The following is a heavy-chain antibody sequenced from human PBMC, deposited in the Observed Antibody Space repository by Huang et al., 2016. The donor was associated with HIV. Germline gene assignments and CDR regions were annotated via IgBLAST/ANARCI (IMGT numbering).Heavy chain of an antibody. V-gene: IGHV4-34*01. J-gene: IGHJ4*02. D-gene: IGHD2-21*02. CDR1: GGSFSGHY. CDR3: ARQRMTEGNSESTWSYFDS. Sequence: QVRLHQWGTGVLTPSETLSLKGAVYGGSFSGHYWTWIRQAPGMGREWIGEIDHRGTTSSNSSLKSRVSMSLDTSKSQFYLNLTSVTATDTGKYYCARQRMTEGNSESTWSYFDSWGQGTLVIVSS. CDR2: IDHRGTT.